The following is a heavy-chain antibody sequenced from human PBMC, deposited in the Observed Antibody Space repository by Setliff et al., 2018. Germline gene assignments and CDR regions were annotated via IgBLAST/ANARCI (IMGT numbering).Heavy chain of an antibody. J-gene: IGHJ4*02. D-gene: IGHD6-13*01. Sequence: LRLSCAASGFTFNTYAMSWVRQPPGKGLEWVSSISDTAIGIYYAGSVRGRFTISRDNSKKTLFLQMNSLRVEDTAIYYCAKDVVGYGSTWPKRDYFDYWGQGTLVTVSS. CDR2: ISDTAIGI. CDR3: AKDVVGYGSTWPKRDYFDY. CDR1: GFTFNTYA. V-gene: IGHV3-23*01.